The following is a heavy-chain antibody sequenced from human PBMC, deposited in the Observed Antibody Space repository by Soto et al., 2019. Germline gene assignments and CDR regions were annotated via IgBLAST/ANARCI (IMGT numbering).Heavy chain of an antibody. J-gene: IGHJ5*02. Sequence: GGSLRLSCAASGFTLSGSAMHWVRQASGKGLEWVGRIRSKANSYATAYAASVKGRFTISRDDSKNTAYLQMNSLKTEDTAVYYCTRPADYGGNYDNWFDPWGQGTLVTVSS. V-gene: IGHV3-73*01. D-gene: IGHD4-17*01. CDR1: GFTLSGSA. CDR2: IRSKANSYAT. CDR3: TRPADYGGNYDNWFDP.